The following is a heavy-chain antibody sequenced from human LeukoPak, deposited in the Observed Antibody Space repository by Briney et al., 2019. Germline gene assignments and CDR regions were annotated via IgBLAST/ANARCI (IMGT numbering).Heavy chain of an antibody. J-gene: IGHJ4*02. V-gene: IGHV3-7*01. CDR2: IKGDGSEK. D-gene: IGHD3-3*01. Sequence: GGSLRLSCAASGFTFSSYWMTWVRQAPGKGLERVGHIKGDGSEKYYVDSVKGRFTISRDNDKNSLYLQMNSLRAEDTAVYYCARDFRFLEDYWGQGTLVTVSS. CDR3: ARDFRFLEDY. CDR1: GFTFSSYW.